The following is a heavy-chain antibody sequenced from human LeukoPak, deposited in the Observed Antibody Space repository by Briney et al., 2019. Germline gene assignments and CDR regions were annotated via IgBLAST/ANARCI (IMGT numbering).Heavy chain of an antibody. J-gene: IGHJ4*02. Sequence: PGGSLRLSCAASGFTFNNYAMTWVRQAPGKGLEWVSAISNSGGKTYYADSVEGRFTISRDNSKNTLYLQMNSLRAEDTAVYYCAKQCGGDCYRYYFDYWGQGTLVTVPS. V-gene: IGHV3-23*01. CDR2: ISNSGGKT. CDR3: AKQCGGDCYRYYFDY. D-gene: IGHD2-21*02. CDR1: GFTFNNYA.